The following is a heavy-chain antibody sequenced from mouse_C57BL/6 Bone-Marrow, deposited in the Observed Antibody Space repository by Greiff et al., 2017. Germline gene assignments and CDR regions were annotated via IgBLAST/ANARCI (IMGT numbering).Heavy chain of an antibody. CDR3: ARVDYYGSGLDG. V-gene: IGHV1-42*01. CDR1: GYSFTGYY. CDR2: INPSTGGT. Sequence: VQLQQSGPELVKPGASVKISCKASGYSFTGYYMNWVKQSPEKSLGWIEEINPSTGGTTYNQTFKAKATLTVDKSSSTAYMQLKSLTSEDSAVYYCARVDYYGSGLDGWGQGTTLTVSS. D-gene: IGHD1-1*01. J-gene: IGHJ2*01.